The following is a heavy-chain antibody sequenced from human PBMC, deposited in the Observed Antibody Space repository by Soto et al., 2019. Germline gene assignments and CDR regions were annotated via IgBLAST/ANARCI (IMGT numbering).Heavy chain of an antibody. D-gene: IGHD5-12*01. CDR2: ISYDGSNK. CDR3: AKGTSGYDLYYFYY. CDR1: GFTFSSYG. J-gene: IGHJ4*02. V-gene: IGHV3-30*18. Sequence: QVQLVESGGGVVQPGRSLRLSCAASGFTFSSYGMHWVRQAPGKGLEWVAVISYDGSNKYYADSVKGRFTISRDNSKNTLSLQMNSLRAEDTAVYYCAKGTSGYDLYYFYYWGQGTLVTVSS.